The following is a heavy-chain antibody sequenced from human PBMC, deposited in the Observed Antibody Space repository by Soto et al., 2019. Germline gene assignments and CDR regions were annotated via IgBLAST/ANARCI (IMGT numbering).Heavy chain of an antibody. CDR1: GGAITGESYY. CDR2: ISYSGSN. J-gene: IGHJ4*02. D-gene: IGHD2-21*02. V-gene: IGHV4-61*01. Sequence: SETLSLTCNVSGGAITGESYYWTWIRQPPGKGLEWLGYISYSGSNNYNPSLKSRVTISVDTSRKQFFLRLTSVTAADTAIYYCARDPCGSDCYSGLDYWGQGSLGTGSS. CDR3: ARDPCGSDCYSGLDY.